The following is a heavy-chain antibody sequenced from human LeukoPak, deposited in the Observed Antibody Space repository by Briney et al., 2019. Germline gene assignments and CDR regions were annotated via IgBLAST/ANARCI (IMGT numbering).Heavy chain of an antibody. CDR3: ATAYRYSYGNPPDF. CDR2: IKSKTDGGTT. V-gene: IGHV3-15*01. CDR1: GVTFSNAW. D-gene: IGHD5-18*01. J-gene: IGHJ4*02. Sequence: GGSLRLSCAASGVTFSNAWMSWVRQAPGEGLEWVGRIKSKTDGGTTDYAAPVKGRFTISRDDSKNTLYLQMNSLKTEDTAVYYCATAYRYSYGNPPDFWGQGTLVTVSS.